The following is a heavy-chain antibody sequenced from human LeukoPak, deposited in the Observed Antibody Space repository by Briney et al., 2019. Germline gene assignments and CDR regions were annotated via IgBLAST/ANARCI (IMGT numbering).Heavy chain of an antibody. V-gene: IGHV4-39*07. CDR2: IYHSGST. CDR1: GGSISSSTYY. CDR3: ARAVSLDY. D-gene: IGHD3-22*01. Sequence: PSETLSLTCTVSGGSISSSTYYWGWIRQPPGKGLEWIGEIYHSGSTNYNPSLKSRVTISVDKSKNQFSLRLSSVTAADTAVYYCARAVSLDYWGQGALVTVSS. J-gene: IGHJ4*02.